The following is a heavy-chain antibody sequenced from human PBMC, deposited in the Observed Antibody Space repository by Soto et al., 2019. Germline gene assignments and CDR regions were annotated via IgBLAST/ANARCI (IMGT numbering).Heavy chain of an antibody. V-gene: IGHV4-30-2*01. J-gene: IGHJ4*02. D-gene: IGHD2-21*02. Sequence: QLQLQESGSGLVKPSQTLSLTCAVSGGSISSGGYSWSWIRQPPGKGLEWIGYIYHSGSTYYNPSLKSRVTISVDRSKNQFSLKLSSVTAADTAVYYCARAHRLPECGGDCPYFDYWGQGTLVTVSS. CDR3: ARAHRLPECGGDCPYFDY. CDR1: GGSISSGGYS. CDR2: IYHSGST.